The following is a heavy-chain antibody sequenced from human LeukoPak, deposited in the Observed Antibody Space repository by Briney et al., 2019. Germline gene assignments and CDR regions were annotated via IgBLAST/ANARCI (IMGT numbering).Heavy chain of an antibody. CDR1: GYTFTSHY. CDR3: ARDEVAGVYYFDY. Sequence: GASVKVSCKASGYTFTSHYMHWVRQAPGQGLEWMGIINPSGGSTSYAQKFQGRVTMTRDTSASTVYMELSSLRSEDTAVYYCARDEVAGVYYFDYWGQGTLVTVSS. CDR2: INPSGGST. V-gene: IGHV1-46*01. J-gene: IGHJ4*02. D-gene: IGHD5-12*01.